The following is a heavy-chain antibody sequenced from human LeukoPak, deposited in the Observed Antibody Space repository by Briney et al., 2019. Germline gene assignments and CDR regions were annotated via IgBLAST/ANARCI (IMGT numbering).Heavy chain of an antibody. CDR3: VRELVPQSINSGYDSFHI. D-gene: IGHD5-12*01. CDR1: GFVFSTYE. Sequence: GSLRLSCAASGFVFSTYEMDWVRQAPGKGLEWVSYISSSDGTTYYADSVKGRFTISRDNAKNSLSLQMNSLSAEDTAVYYCVRELVPQSINSGYDSFHIWGQGTMVTVSS. J-gene: IGHJ3*02. V-gene: IGHV3-48*03. CDR2: ISSSDGTT.